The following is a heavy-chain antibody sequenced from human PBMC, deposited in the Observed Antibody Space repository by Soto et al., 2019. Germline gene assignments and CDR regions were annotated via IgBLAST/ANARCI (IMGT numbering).Heavy chain of an antibody. CDR2: ISYDGSNK. J-gene: IGHJ6*02. Sequence: QVQLVESGGGVVQPGRSLRLSCAASGFTFSNYAMHWVRQAPGKGLEWVAIISYDGSNKYYADSVKGRFTISRDNSKNTLFLQMNSLRAEVTAVYYCAKDRISWYDYNGLDVWGQGTTVTVSS. CDR1: GFTFSNYA. V-gene: IGHV3-30*18. CDR3: AKDRISWYDYNGLDV. D-gene: IGHD1-20*01.